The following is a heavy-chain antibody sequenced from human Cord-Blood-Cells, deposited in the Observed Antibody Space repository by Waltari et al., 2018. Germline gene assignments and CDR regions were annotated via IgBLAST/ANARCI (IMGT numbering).Heavy chain of an antibody. Sequence: GGLVQPGRSLRLSCAASGFTFDDYAMHWVRQAPGKGLEWVSGISWNSGSIGYADSVKGRFTISRDNAKNSLYLQMNSLRAEDTALYYCAKDASVQLERRNYVDYWGQGTLVTVSS. CDR3: AKDASVQLERRNYVDY. V-gene: IGHV3-9*01. J-gene: IGHJ4*02. D-gene: IGHD1-1*01. CDR1: GFTFDDYA. CDR2: ISWNSGSI.